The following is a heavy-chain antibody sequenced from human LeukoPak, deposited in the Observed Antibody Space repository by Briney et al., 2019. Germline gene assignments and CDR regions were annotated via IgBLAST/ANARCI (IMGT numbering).Heavy chain of an antibody. J-gene: IGHJ5*02. CDR1: GFTFSSYA. D-gene: IGHD3-16*01. CDR3: ARGGGSWFDP. V-gene: IGHV3-30-3*01. Sequence: GGSLRLSCAASGFTFSSYAMHWVRQAPGKGLEWVAVISYDGSNKYYADSVKGRFTISRGNSKNTLYLQMNSLRAEDTAVYYCARGGGSWFDPWGQGTLVTVSS. CDR2: ISYDGSNK.